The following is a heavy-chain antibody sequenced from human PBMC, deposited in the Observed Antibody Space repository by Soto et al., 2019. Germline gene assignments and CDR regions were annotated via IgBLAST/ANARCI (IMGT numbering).Heavy chain of an antibody. V-gene: IGHV3-23*01. D-gene: IGHD1-26*01. CDR3: AKTNPFAVGEFSGSSDYYYYGLDV. J-gene: IGHJ6*02. Sequence: PGGSLRLSCAASGFTFSSYAMSWVRQAPGKGLEWVSAISGSGGSTYYADSVKGRFTISRDNSKNTLYLQMNSLRAEDTAVYYCAKTNPFAVGEFSGSSDYYYYGLDVWGQGTTVTVPS. CDR2: ISGSGGST. CDR1: GFTFSSYA.